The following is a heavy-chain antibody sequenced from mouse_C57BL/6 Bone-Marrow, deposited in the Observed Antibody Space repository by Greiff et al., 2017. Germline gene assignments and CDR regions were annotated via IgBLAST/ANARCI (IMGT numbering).Heavy chain of an antibody. CDR3: ARWGKLRRYFDY. CDR1: GYTFTSYW. V-gene: IGHV1-61*01. CDR2: IYPSDSET. Sequence: QVQLKQPGAELVRPGSSVKLSCKASGYTFTSYWMDWVKQRPGQGLEWIGNIYPSDSETHYNQKFKDKATLTVDKSSSTAYMQLSSLTSEDSAVYYCARWGKLRRYFDYWGQGTTLTVSS. D-gene: IGHD4-1*01. J-gene: IGHJ2*01.